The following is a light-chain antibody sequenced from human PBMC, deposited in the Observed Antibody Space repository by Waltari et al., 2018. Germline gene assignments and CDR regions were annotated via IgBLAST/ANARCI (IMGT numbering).Light chain of an antibody. V-gene: IGLV1-44*01. CDR3: AAWDGSLNGYV. CDR1: SSNIGSHT. Sequence: QSVLTQPPSASGTPGHRVTISCSGSSSNIGSHTVNWYQQLPGTAPKLLISRNNQRPSGVPDRFSCSTSGTSGSLAISGLQSEDEADYYCAAWDGSLNGYVFGTGTKVTVL. J-gene: IGLJ1*01. CDR2: RNN.